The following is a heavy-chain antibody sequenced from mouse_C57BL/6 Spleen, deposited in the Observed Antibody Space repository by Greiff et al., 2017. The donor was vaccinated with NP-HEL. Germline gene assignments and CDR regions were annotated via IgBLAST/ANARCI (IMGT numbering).Heavy chain of an antibody. CDR3: ARSYFDY. CDR2: IDPSDSYT. Sequence: QVQLQQPGAELVKPGASVKLSCKASGYTFTSYWMQWVKQRPGQGLEWIGEIDPSDSYTNYNQKFKGKATLTVDTSSSTAYIQLSSLTSEDSAVYYCARSYFDYWGQGTTLTVSS. V-gene: IGHV1-50*01. CDR1: GYTFTSYW. J-gene: IGHJ2*01.